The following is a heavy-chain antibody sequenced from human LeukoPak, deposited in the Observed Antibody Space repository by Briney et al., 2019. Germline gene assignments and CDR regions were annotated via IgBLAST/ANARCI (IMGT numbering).Heavy chain of an antibody. D-gene: IGHD6-19*01. CDR3: ARDRYSSGWPGDYDY. Sequence: GASVKVSCKASGYTFTSYGISWVRQAPGQGLEWMGWISAYNDNTNYARKLQGRVTMTTDTSTSTAYMELRSLRSDDTAVYYCARDRYSSGWPGDYDYWGQGTLVTVSS. CDR2: ISAYNDNT. J-gene: IGHJ4*02. CDR1: GYTFTSYG. V-gene: IGHV1-18*01.